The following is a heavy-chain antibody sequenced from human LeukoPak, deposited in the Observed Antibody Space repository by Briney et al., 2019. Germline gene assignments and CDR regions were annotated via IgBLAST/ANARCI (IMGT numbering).Heavy chain of an antibody. CDR3: AKVQFNWGPIDY. CDR2: IDGSGDKT. CDR1: GFTFSNFA. J-gene: IGHJ4*02. Sequence: GVSLRLFYAASGFTFSNFAVLWVREVRGKGLEGVSSIDGSGDKTNYPDSVRGRFTVSRDNSKNTLYLQMNSLRVEDTATYFCAKVQFNWGPIDYWGQGTPVIVSS. V-gene: IGHV3-23*01. D-gene: IGHD7-27*01.